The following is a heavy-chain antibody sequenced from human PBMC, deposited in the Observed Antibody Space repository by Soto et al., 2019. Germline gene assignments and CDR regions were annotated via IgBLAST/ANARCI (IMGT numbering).Heavy chain of an antibody. V-gene: IGHV4-34*01. CDR1: GGSISSCAYY. Sequence: SETLSLTCAVSGGSISSCAYYWSWIRQPPGKGLEWIGEINHRGSSKHNPSLVSRVTMSVDTSKNQFSLKLSSVTAADTAVYYCARTSRFAYWGPGTLVTVSS. CDR2: INHRGSS. CDR3: ARTSRFAY. D-gene: IGHD6-6*01. J-gene: IGHJ4*02.